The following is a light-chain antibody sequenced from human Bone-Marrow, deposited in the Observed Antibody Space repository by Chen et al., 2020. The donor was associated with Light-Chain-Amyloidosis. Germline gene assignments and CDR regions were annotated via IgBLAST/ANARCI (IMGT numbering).Light chain of an antibody. Sequence: QSALTQPRSVSGSPGQSVTISCTGTSSDVGGYNYVSWYQQHPGKAPKLMIYDVSRRPSGVPDRFSGSKSGNTASLTISVLQAEDEADYCCCSYAGSYTHVVFGGGTKLTVL. J-gene: IGLJ2*01. V-gene: IGLV2-11*01. CDR3: CSYAGSYTHVV. CDR1: SSDVGGYNY. CDR2: DVS.